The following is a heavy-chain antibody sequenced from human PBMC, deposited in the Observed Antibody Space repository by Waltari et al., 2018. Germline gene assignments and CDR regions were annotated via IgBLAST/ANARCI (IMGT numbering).Heavy chain of an antibody. D-gene: IGHD3-10*01. CDR2: INPNSGGT. Sequence: QVQLVQSGAEVKKPGASVKVSCKASGYTFTGYYMNWVGQAPGQGIELMGLINPNSGGTNYPHKFQGRVTMTSDTSISTAYMGLSRLRSDDTAVYYCARDLEDGSGSFDIWGQGTMVTVSS. V-gene: IGHV1-2*06. CDR3: ARDLEDGSGSFDI. J-gene: IGHJ3*02. CDR1: GYTFTGYY.